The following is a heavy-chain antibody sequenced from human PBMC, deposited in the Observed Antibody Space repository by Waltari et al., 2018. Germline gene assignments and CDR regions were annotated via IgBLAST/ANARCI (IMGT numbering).Heavy chain of an antibody. Sequence: QVQLVESGGGVVQPGGSLRLSCAASGFTFSSYGMHWVRQAPGKGLEWVAFIRYDGSNKYYADSVKGRFTISRDNSKNTLYLQMNSLRAEDTAVYYCAKVAVTNWFDPWGQGTLVTVSS. CDR2: IRYDGSNK. J-gene: IGHJ5*02. D-gene: IGHD3-10*01. CDR3: AKVAVTNWFDP. V-gene: IGHV3-30*02. CDR1: GFTFSSYG.